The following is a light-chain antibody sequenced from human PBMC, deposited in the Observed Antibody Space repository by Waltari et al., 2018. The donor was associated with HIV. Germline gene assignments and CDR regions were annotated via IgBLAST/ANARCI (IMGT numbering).Light chain of an antibody. J-gene: IGLJ3*02. V-gene: IGLV2-8*01. Sequence: QSALTQPPSASGSPGQSVTISCTGTSSDVGGYNFVSWYQQHPGKAPKVMIYEVTKRPSGVPDRFSGSNSGNIATLTISETQPVDEADYYCQTWDRSTVDVSFGGGTKLTVL. CDR1: SSDVGGYNF. CDR2: EVT. CDR3: QTWDRSTVDVS.